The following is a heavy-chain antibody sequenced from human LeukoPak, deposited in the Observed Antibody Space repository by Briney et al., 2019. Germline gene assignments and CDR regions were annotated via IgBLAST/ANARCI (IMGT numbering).Heavy chain of an antibody. V-gene: IGHV3-53*01. J-gene: IGHJ4*02. CDR3: ARGRGSYYFDY. CDR1: GFTVSTNY. CDR2: IYSGGST. Sequence: PGGSLRLSXAASGFTVSTNYMSWVRQAPGKGLEWVSVIYSGGSTYYADSVKGRFTISRDNSKNTLYLQMNSLRAEDTAVYYCARGRGSYYFDYWGQGTLVTVSS. D-gene: IGHD1-26*01.